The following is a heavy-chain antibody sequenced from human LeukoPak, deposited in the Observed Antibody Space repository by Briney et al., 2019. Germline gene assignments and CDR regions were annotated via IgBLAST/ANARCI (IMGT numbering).Heavy chain of an antibody. V-gene: IGHV3-30*02. CDR1: GFTFSSFG. CDR2: IRYDGNNK. CDR3: AKDGRHFAFEYFED. J-gene: IGHJ4*02. D-gene: IGHD3-9*01. Sequence: PGGSLRLSCAASGFTFSSFGMHWVRQAPGKGLEWVAFIRYDGNNKYYADSVKGRFTISRDNSKNTLYLQMNSLRAEDTAVYYCAKDGRHFAFEYFEDWGQGTLVTVSS.